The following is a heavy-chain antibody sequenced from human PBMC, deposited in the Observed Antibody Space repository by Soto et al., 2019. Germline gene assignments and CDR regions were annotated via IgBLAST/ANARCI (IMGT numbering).Heavy chain of an antibody. V-gene: IGHV4-4*07. CDR2: IFSSGTT. J-gene: IGHJ3*01. D-gene: IGHD2-8*01. CDR1: GGSMNNYF. Sequence: QVQLQESGPGLVKPSDTLSLICTVSGGSMNNYFWTWIRQPAGKGLEWLGRIFSSGTTVYNASLKCRVTMAVDTSKSQFSLKMASMTAADTDVYYCVRDVASPGVSGSGGAFDVWGQGTMVTVSS. CDR3: VRDVASPGVSGSGGAFDV.